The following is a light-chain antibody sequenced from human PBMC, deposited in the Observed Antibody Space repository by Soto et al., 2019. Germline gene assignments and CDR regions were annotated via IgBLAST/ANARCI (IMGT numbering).Light chain of an antibody. CDR3: CSYGGNRVWV. Sequence: QSALTQPASVSGSPGQSITISCSGGSRVSWYQQHPGKAPQLLISEDGRRPSGVSHRFSASESDNVASLTISGLQAEDEADYHCCSYGGNRVWVFGGGTKLTVL. CDR2: EDG. J-gene: IGLJ3*02. V-gene: IGLV2-23*01. CDR1: SR.